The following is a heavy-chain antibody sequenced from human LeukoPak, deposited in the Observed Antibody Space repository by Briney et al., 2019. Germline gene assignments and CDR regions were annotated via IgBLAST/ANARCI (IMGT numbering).Heavy chain of an antibody. Sequence: ETLSLTCTGSGGSISSHYWSWIRQPPGKGLEWIGYIYYSGSTNYNPSLKSRVTISVDTSKNQFSLKLSSVTAADTAVYYCARDHCSSTSCYLSYMDVWGKGTTVTVSS. J-gene: IGHJ6*03. CDR2: IYYSGST. D-gene: IGHD2-2*01. CDR3: ARDHCSSTSCYLSYMDV. V-gene: IGHV4-59*11. CDR1: GGSISSHY.